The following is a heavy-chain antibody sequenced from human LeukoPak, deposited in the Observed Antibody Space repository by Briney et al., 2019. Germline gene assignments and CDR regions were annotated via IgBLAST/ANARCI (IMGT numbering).Heavy chain of an antibody. CDR2: ISSSSSTI. CDR1: GFTFSSYS. Sequence: GGSLRLSCAASGFTFSSYSMNWVRQAPGKGLEWVSYISSSSSTIYYAGSVKGRFTISRDNAKNSLYLQMNSLRAEDTAVYYCARALSHHWGQGTLVTVSS. J-gene: IGHJ5*02. V-gene: IGHV3-48*01. D-gene: IGHD3-10*01. CDR3: ARALSHH.